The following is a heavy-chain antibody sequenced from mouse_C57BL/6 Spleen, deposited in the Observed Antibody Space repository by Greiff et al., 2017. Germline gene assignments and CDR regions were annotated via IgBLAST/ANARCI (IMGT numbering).Heavy chain of an antibody. D-gene: IGHD1-1*01. CDR2: IHPNSGST. J-gene: IGHJ1*03. V-gene: IGHV1-64*01. Sequence: QVQLKESGAELVKPGASVKLSCKASGYTFTSYWMHWVKQRPGQGLEWIGMIHPNSGSTNYNEKFKSKATLTVDKSSSTAYMQLSSLTSEDSAVYYCARRDYYGSSLWYFDVWGTGTTVTVSS. CDR3: ARRDYYGSSLWYFDV. CDR1: GYTFTSYW.